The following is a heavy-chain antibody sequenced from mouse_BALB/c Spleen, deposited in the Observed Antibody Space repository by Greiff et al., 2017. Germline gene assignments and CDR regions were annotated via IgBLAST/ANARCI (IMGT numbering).Heavy chain of an antibody. V-gene: IGHV5-17*02. J-gene: IGHJ3*01. D-gene: IGHD2-14*01. CDR3: ARSGGYDGDFAY. Sequence: EVMLVESGGGLVQPGGSRKLSCAASGFTFSSFGMHWVRQAPEKGLAWVAYISSGSSTIYYADTVKGRFTISRDNPKNTLFLQMTSLRSEDTAMYYCARSGGYDGDFAYWGQGTLVTVSA. CDR1: GFTFSSFG. CDR2: ISSGSSTI.